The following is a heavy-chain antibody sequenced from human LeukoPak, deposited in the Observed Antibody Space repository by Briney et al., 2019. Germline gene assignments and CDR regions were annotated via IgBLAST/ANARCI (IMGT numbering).Heavy chain of an antibody. V-gene: IGHV3-30-3*01. CDR3: ARFRGSGSLDY. D-gene: IGHD3-10*01. J-gene: IGHJ4*02. CDR1: GFTFSSYA. Sequence: PGGSLRLSCAASGFTFSSYAMHWVRQAPGKGLEWVAVISYDGSNKYYADSVKGRFTISRDNSKNTLYLQMNSLRAEDTAVYYCARFRGSGSLDYWGQGPLVTVSS. CDR2: ISYDGSNK.